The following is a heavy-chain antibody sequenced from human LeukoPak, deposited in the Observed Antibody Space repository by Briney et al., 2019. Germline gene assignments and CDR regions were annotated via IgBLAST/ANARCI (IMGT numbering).Heavy chain of an antibody. J-gene: IGHJ4*02. CDR1: GYTFTGYY. CDR2: INPNSSGT. Sequence: ASVKVSCKASGYTFTGYYMHWVRQAPGQGLEWMGWINPNSSGTNYAQEFQGRVTMTRDTSISTAYMELSRLRSDDTAVYYCAREYYFDNSGYYGVGDYWGQGTLVTVSS. CDR3: AREYYFDNSGYYGVGDY. D-gene: IGHD3-22*01. V-gene: IGHV1-2*02.